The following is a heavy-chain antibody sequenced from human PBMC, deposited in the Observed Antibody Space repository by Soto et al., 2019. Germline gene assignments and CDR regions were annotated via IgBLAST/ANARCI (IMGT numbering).Heavy chain of an antibody. V-gene: IGHV4-31*03. CDR2: IYYSGST. CDR3: AREQSPEDYYGMDV. D-gene: IGHD4-4*01. J-gene: IGHJ6*02. CDR1: GGSISSGGYY. Sequence: LSLTCTVSGGSISSGGYYWSWIRQHPGKGLEWIGYIYYSGSTYYNPSLKSRVTVSVDTSKNQFSLKLSSVTAADTAVYYCAREQSPEDYYGMDVWGQGTTVTVSS.